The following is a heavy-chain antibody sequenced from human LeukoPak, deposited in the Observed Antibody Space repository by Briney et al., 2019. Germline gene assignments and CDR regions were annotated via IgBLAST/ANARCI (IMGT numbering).Heavy chain of an antibody. CDR1: GFTFSSYD. D-gene: IGHD3-16*01. Sequence: GRSLRLSCAASGFTFSSYDMHWVRQAPGKGLEWVAVIWSDVSNKYYADSVKGRFTISRDNAKNSLYLQMSSPRAEDTAVYYCARGPPLDYWGQGILVTVSS. CDR3: ARGPPLDY. V-gene: IGHV3-33*03. J-gene: IGHJ4*02. CDR2: IWSDVSNK.